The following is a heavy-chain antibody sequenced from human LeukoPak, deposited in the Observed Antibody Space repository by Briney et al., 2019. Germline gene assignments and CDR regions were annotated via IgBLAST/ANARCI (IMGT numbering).Heavy chain of an antibody. J-gene: IGHJ4*02. CDR1: GDSLSSGGYC. CDR3: ARGFKSLRWIGRYYFDY. D-gene: IGHD3-16*02. CDR2: IYFNERA. Sequence: SETLSLTCTVSGDSLSSGGYCWSWIRQHPVKGLEWIGCIYFNERAYYNPSLKSRLTLSVDTSRNQFSLKLSSVTAADTAVYYCARGFKSLRWIGRYYFDYWGQGTLVTVSS. V-gene: IGHV4-31*03.